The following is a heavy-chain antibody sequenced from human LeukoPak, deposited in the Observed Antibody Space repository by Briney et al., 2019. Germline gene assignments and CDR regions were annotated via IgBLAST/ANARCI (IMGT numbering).Heavy chain of an antibody. Sequence: KPSETLSLTCTVSGGSISSSSYYWGWIRQPPGKGLEWIGYIYYSGSTNYNPSLKSRVTISVDTSKNQFSLKLSSVTAVDTAVYYCARDVGYSSPRGYYYYMDVWGKGTTVTVSS. CDR2: IYYSGST. CDR3: ARDVGYSSPRGYYYYMDV. J-gene: IGHJ6*03. D-gene: IGHD6-13*01. CDR1: GGSISSSSYY. V-gene: IGHV4-61*01.